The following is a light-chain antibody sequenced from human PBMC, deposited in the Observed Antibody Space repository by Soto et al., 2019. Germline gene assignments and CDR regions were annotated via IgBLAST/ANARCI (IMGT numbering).Light chain of an antibody. Sequence: EIVLTQSPGTLSLSPGERATLSCRASQSVRSSYLAWFQQKPGQAPRLLIYGASSRATGIPDRFGGSESGTDFTLTISRLEPEDFALYYCQQYGSTPKTFGQGTKLEIK. CDR2: GAS. V-gene: IGKV3-20*01. CDR1: QSVRSSY. CDR3: QQYGSTPKT. J-gene: IGKJ2*01.